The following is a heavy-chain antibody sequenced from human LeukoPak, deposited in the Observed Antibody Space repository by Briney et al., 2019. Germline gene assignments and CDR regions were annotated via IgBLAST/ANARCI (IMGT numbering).Heavy chain of an antibody. V-gene: IGHV3-30*02. J-gene: IGHJ2*01. CDR2: IQYDGSNE. CDR1: RFTFSSYG. Sequence: GGSLRLSCAASRFTFSSYGMHWVRQAPGKGLEWVAYIQYDGSNEQYADSVKGRFTISRDNAKNSLYLQMNSLRAEDTAVYYCAGSDTTGYTPREWDYWYFDLWGRGTLVTVSS. CDR3: AGSDTTGYTPREWDYWYFDL. D-gene: IGHD1-1*01.